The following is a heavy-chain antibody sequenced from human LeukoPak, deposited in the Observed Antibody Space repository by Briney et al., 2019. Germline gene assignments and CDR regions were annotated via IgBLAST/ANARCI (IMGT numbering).Heavy chain of an antibody. CDR1: GASVSNNNYY. CDR3: ARDRGDDYVWGSYREQYYFDY. V-gene: IGHV4-39*07. J-gene: IGHJ4*02. D-gene: IGHD3-16*02. CDR2: IYYSGST. Sequence: PSETLSLTCTVSGASVSNNNYYWGWIRQPPGKGLEWIASIYYSGSTYYNPSLKSRVTMSVDTSKNQFSLKLSSVTAADTAVYYCARDRGDDYVWGSYREQYYFDYWGQGTLVTVSS.